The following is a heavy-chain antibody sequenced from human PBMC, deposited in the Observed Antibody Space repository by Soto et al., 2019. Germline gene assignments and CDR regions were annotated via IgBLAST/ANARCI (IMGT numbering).Heavy chain of an antibody. J-gene: IGHJ6*02. V-gene: IGHV5-51*03. CDR3: AGGGVRGVITRTRDYYGMDV. Sequence: GESLKISCEGSGYSFTTYWIGWVRQMPGKGLEWMGIIYPGDSDTRYSPPFQGQVTISADKSISTAYLQWSSLKASDTAMYYCAGGGVRGVITRTRDYYGMDVWGQGNTVTVSS. CDR1: GYSFTTYW. CDR2: IYPGDSDT. D-gene: IGHD3-10*01.